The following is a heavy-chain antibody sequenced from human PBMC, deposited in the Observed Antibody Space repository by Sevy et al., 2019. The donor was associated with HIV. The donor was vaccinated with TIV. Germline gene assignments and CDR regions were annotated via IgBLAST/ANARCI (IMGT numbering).Heavy chain of an antibody. CDR2: ISGSGGST. V-gene: IGHV3-23*01. CDR3: AKRVKWLAAETYFDY. D-gene: IGHD6-19*01. J-gene: IGHJ4*02. Sequence: WGSLRLSCAASGFTFSSYAMSWVRQAPGKGLEWVSAISGSGGSTYYADSVKGRFTISRDNSKNTLYLQMNSLRAEDTAVYYCAKRVKWLAAETYFDYWGQGTLVTVSS. CDR1: GFTFSSYA.